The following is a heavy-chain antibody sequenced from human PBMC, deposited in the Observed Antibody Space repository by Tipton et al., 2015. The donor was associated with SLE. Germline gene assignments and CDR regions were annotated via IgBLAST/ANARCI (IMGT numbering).Heavy chain of an antibody. CDR1: GYSIGSGFY. D-gene: IGHD3-10*01. Sequence: TLSLTCTVSGYSIGSGFYWGGIRQPPAKGVEWIATVFHCGTTYYSPSLRSRLSASIATSTNQFSLKLTSVTAADTAVYYCARDPLVRSPGAGDFFDLWGHGTLVTVSS. CDR3: ARDPLVRSPGAGDFFDL. V-gene: IGHV4-38-2*02. J-gene: IGHJ4*01. CDR2: VFHCGTT.